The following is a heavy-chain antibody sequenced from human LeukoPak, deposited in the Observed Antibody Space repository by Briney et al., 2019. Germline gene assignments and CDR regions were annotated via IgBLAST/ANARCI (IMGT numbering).Heavy chain of an antibody. J-gene: IGHJ4*02. D-gene: IGHD3-16*01. Sequence: PSETLSLTCTVSGGSISTTNYYWGWIRQPPGEGLEWIGEIYHSGSTNYNSSLKSRVTMSVDKSKNRISLELKSVTAADTAIYYCARGRDYVWGSWGQGTLVTVSS. CDR1: GGSISTTNYY. V-gene: IGHV4-39*07. CDR2: IYHSGST. CDR3: ARGRDYVWGS.